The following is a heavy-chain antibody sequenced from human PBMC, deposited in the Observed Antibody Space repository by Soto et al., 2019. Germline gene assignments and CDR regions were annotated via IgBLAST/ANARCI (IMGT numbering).Heavy chain of an antibody. V-gene: IGHV4-34*01. CDR1: GGSFSGYY. Sequence: QVQLQQWGAGLLKPSETLSLTWAVYGGSFSGYYWSWIRQPPGKGLEWIGEINHSGSTNYNPSLKSRVTISLDTSRNQFSLKLSSVTAADTAVYYCARGWGRIFDYWGQGTLVTVSS. D-gene: IGHD7-27*01. CDR2: INHSGST. CDR3: ARGWGRIFDY. J-gene: IGHJ4*02.